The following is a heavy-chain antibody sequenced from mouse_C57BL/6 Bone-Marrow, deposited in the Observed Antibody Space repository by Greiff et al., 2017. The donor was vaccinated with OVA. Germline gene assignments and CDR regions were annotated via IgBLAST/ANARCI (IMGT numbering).Heavy chain of an antibody. CDR2: IYPGDGDT. V-gene: IGHV1-82*01. J-gene: IGHJ2*01. CDR1: GYAFSSSW. CDR3: TRRGYYSNYFDY. D-gene: IGHD2-5*01. Sequence: VQLQQSGPELVKPGASVKISCKASGYAFSSSWMNWVKQRPGKGLEWIGRIYPGDGDTNYNGKFKGKATLTADKSSSTAYMQLSSLTSEDSAVYYCTRRGYYSNYFDYWGQGTTLTVSS.